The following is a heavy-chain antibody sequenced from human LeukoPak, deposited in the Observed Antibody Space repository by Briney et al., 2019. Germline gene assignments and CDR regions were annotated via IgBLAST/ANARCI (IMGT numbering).Heavy chain of an antibody. CDR3: ARDELWFGEGAFDY. V-gene: IGHV3-7*03. CDR2: IKQDGSEK. Sequence: GGSLRLSSAASGFTFSSYWMSWVRQAPGKGLVWVANIKQDGSEKYYVDSVKGRFTISRDNAKNSLYLQMNSLRAEDTAVYYCARDELWFGEGAFDYWGQGTLVTVSS. CDR1: GFTFSSYW. D-gene: IGHD3-10*01. J-gene: IGHJ4*02.